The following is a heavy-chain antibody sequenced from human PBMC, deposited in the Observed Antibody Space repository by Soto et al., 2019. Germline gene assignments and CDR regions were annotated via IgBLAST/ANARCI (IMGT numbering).Heavy chain of an antibody. J-gene: IGHJ4*02. CDR1: GGSISSSSYY. CDR3: ARNSYGSGVIIGYYFDY. CDR2: IYYSGST. D-gene: IGHD3-10*01. Sequence: SETLSLTCTVSGGSISSSSYYWGWIRQPPGKGLEWIGSIYYSGSTYYNPSLKSRVTKSVDTSKNQFSLKLSSVTAADTAVYYCARNSYGSGVIIGYYFDYWGQGTLVTVS. V-gene: IGHV4-39*01.